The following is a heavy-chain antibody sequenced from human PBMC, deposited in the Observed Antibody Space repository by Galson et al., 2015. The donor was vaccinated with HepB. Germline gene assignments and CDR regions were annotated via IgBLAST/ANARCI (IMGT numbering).Heavy chain of an antibody. Sequence: SLRLSCAASGFTFSSYAMSWVRQAPGKGLEWVSAISGSGGSTYYADSVKGRFTISRDNSKNTLYLQMNSLRAEDTAVYYCAKDTVVVPAAMVDYWGQGTLVTVSS. CDR1: GFTFSSYA. D-gene: IGHD2-2*01. CDR2: ISGSGGST. V-gene: IGHV3-23*01. CDR3: AKDTVVVPAAMVDY. J-gene: IGHJ4*02.